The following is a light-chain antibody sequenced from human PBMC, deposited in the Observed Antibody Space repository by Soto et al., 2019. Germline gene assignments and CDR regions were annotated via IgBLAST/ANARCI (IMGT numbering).Light chain of an antibody. V-gene: IGLV2-23*01. J-gene: IGLJ3*02. CDR2: ATT. CDR1: SGDIGSHNL. CDR3: CSHVNDFTHWL. Sequence: QSALTQPASVSGSPGQSITISCTGGSGDIGSHNLVSWYQQYLGKAPKVIIYATTKRPSGVSDRFSGSKSGSVASLTISGLQADDEANYYCCSHVNDFTHWLFGGGTQLTV.